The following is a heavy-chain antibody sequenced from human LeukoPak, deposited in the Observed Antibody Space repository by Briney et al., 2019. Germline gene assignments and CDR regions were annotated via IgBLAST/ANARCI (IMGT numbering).Heavy chain of an antibody. J-gene: IGHJ4*02. Sequence: PSQTLTLTCTVSGGSISSGSYYWSCIRQPAGKGLEWIGRIYTSGSTNYNPSLKSRVTISVDTSKNQFSLKLSSVTAADTAVYYCAGGGYCSSTSCYNYWGQGTLVTVSS. CDR2: IYTSGST. CDR1: GGSISSGSYY. D-gene: IGHD2-2*01. CDR3: AGGGYCSSTSCYNY. V-gene: IGHV4-61*02.